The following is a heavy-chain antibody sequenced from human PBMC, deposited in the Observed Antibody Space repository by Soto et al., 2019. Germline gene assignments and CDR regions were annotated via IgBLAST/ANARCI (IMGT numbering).Heavy chain of an antibody. J-gene: IGHJ5*02. CDR3: ARGRSGYNWFDP. CDR1: GGSISSYY. Sequence: SETLSLTCTVSGGSISSYYWSWIRQPPGKGLEWIGYIYYSGSTNYNPSLKSRVTISVDTSKNQFSLNLRSVTAADTAVYYCARGRSGYNWFDPWGQGTLVTVSS. V-gene: IGHV4-59*08. D-gene: IGHD3-3*01. CDR2: IYYSGST.